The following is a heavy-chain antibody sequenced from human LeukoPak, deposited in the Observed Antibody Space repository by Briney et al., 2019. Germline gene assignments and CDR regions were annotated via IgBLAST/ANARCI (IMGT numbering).Heavy chain of an antibody. Sequence: GASVKVSCKASGYTFTGYYMHWVRQAPGQGLEWMGWINPNSGGTNYAQKLQGRVTMTTDTSTSTAYMDLRSLRSDDTAVYYCARVQRGYTYGNVDYWGQGTLVTVSS. D-gene: IGHD5-18*01. CDR1: GYTFTGYY. CDR2: INPNSGGT. J-gene: IGHJ4*02. V-gene: IGHV1-2*02. CDR3: ARVQRGYTYGNVDY.